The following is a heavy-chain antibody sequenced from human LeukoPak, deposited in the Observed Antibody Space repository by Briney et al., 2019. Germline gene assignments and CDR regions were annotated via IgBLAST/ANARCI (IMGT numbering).Heavy chain of an antibody. D-gene: IGHD6-13*01. Sequence: SGGSLRLSCAASGFTFSSCAMSWVRQAPGKGLEWVSTITGGGTSTYYADSVKSRFTISRDNSKNTLFLQMASLGAGDTAIYYCAKGLYTSSGYHFQSWGQGTLVTVSS. CDR3: AKGLYTSSGYHFQS. V-gene: IGHV3-23*01. J-gene: IGHJ4*02. CDR2: ITGGGTST. CDR1: GFTFSSCA.